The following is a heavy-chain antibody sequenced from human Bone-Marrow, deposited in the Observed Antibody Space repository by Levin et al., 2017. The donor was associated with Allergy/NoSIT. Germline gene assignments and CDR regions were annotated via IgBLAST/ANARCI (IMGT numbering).Heavy chain of an antibody. CDR1: GFSISIYA. CDR2: IGYDGSNI. Sequence: PSETLSLTCATSGFSISIYAMHWVRQAPGKGLEWVAVIGYDGSNIYYADSVKGRFTISRDNSKNTLFLQMNGLRAEDTAVYYCAKQNGSGTDYYYYGMDVWGQGTTVTVFS. CDR3: AKQNGSGTDYYYYGMDV. V-gene: IGHV3-30*18. D-gene: IGHD3-10*01. J-gene: IGHJ6*02.